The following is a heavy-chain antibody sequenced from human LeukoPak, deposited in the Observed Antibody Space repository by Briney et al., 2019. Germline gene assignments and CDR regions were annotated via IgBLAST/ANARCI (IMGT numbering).Heavy chain of an antibody. CDR3: ARGEIVGATKGIDY. Sequence: GGSLRLSCAASGFTFSNYSMNWVRQAPGKGLEWVSSISSSSSYIYYADSVKGRFTISRDNAKNSLYLQMNSLRAEDTAVYYCARGEIVGATKGIDYWGQGTLVTVSS. CDR1: GFTFSNYS. D-gene: IGHD1-26*01. V-gene: IGHV3-21*01. J-gene: IGHJ4*02. CDR2: ISSSSSYI.